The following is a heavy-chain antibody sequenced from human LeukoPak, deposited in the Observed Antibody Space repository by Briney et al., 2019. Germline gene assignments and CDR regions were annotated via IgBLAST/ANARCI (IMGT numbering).Heavy chain of an antibody. CDR3: ARFKGKEIPAAMSGYYYYGMDV. J-gene: IGHJ6*02. CDR2: ISSSSSYI. V-gene: IGHV3-21*04. Sequence: GGSLRLSCAASGFTFSSYSMNWVRQAPGKGLEWVSSISSSSSYIYYADSVKGRFTISRDNAKNSLYLQMNSLRAEDTAVYYCARFKGKEIPAAMSGYYYYGMDVWGQGTTVTVSS. CDR1: GFTFSSYS. D-gene: IGHD2-2*01.